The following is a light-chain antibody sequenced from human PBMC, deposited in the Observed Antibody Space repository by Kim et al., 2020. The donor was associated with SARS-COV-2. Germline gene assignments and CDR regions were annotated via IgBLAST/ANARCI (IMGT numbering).Light chain of an antibody. J-gene: IGLJ2*01. CDR3: SAYRTNTALL. Sequence: QSSTISCTGTNSNIGDNNYVSWYQQHPGKAPNLMIYDVTKRPSGVSSRFSGSTSGNTASLTISGLQTEDEAHYYCSAYRTNTALLFGGGTQLTVL. V-gene: IGLV2-14*03. CDR1: NSNIGDNNY. CDR2: DVT.